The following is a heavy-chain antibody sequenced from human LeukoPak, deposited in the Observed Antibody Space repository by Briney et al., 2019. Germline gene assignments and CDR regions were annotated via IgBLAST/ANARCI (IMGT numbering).Heavy chain of an antibody. CDR3: ARGLWFGDENPPYFDY. J-gene: IGHJ4*02. D-gene: IGHD3-10*01. Sequence: SETLSLTCTVSGDSISSSSSYWGWIRQPPGEGLEWIGSIYYSGSTYYNTSLKSRVTISVDTSRNQFSLKLSSVTAADTAVYYCARGLWFGDENPPYFDYWGQGILVTVSS. CDR2: IYYSGST. V-gene: IGHV4-39*01. CDR1: GDSISSSSSY.